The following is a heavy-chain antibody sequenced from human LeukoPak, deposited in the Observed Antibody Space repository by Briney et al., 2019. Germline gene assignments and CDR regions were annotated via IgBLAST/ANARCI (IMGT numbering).Heavy chain of an antibody. Sequence: GASVKVSCKASGYTFTSYYMHWVRQAPGQGLEWMGIINPSGGSTSYAQTFQGRVTMTRDTSTSTVYMELSSLRSEDTAVYYCAREGEMATQGFDIWGQGTMVTVSS. CDR3: AREGEMATQGFDI. CDR1: GYTFTSYY. D-gene: IGHD5-24*01. CDR2: INPSGGST. J-gene: IGHJ3*02. V-gene: IGHV1-46*01.